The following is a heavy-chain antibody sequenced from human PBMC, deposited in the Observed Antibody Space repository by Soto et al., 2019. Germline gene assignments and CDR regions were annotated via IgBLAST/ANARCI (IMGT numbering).Heavy chain of an antibody. CDR3: ARDKITGLFDY. D-gene: IGHD2-8*02. Sequence: LETLSLTCAVYGGSFSGYYWTWIRQPPGTGLEWIGEINHSGSTDYNPSLKSRVTISVDTSKNQFSLKLTSVTAADTAVYYCARDKITGLFDYWGQGTLVTVPQ. J-gene: IGHJ4*02. CDR2: INHSGST. CDR1: GGSFSGYY. V-gene: IGHV4-34*01.